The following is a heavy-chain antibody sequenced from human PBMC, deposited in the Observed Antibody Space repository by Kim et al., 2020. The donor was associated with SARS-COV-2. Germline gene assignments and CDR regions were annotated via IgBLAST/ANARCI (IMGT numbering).Heavy chain of an antibody. Sequence: KGRFTNSSENAKNSLYLQMNSLRAEDTAVYYCARARARITIFGVVPPGFDYWGQGTLVTVSS. CDR3: ARARARITIFGVVPPGFDY. J-gene: IGHJ4*02. D-gene: IGHD3-3*01. V-gene: IGHV3-7*04.